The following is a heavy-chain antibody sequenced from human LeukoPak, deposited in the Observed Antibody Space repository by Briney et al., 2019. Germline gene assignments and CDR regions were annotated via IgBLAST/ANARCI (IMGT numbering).Heavy chain of an antibody. CDR2: IIPIFGTA. Sequence: GASVKVSCKASGGTFSSYAISWVRQAPGQGLEWMGRIIPIFGTANYAQKFQGRVTITTDESTSTAYMELSSLRSEDTAVYYCARDQRGFGELAYFDYRGQGTLVTVSP. V-gene: IGHV1-69*05. CDR3: ARDQRGFGELAYFDY. D-gene: IGHD3-10*01. J-gene: IGHJ4*02. CDR1: GGTFSSYA.